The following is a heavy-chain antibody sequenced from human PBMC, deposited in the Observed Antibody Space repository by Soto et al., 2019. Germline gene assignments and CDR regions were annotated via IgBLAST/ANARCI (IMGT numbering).Heavy chain of an antibody. CDR2: INPNSGGT. V-gene: IGHV1-2*04. D-gene: IGHD2-2*01. Sequence: ASVKVSCKASGYSFTTYAVHWVRQAPGQGLEWMGWINPNSGGTNYAQKFQGWVTMTRDTSISTAYMELSRLRSDDTAVYYCARENGAYAAFDIWGQGTMVTVSS. CDR1: GYSFTTYA. J-gene: IGHJ3*02. CDR3: ARENGAYAAFDI.